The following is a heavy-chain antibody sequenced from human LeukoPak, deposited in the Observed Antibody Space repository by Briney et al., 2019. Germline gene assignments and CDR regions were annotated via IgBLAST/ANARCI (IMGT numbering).Heavy chain of an antibody. J-gene: IGHJ4*02. CDR2: ISSSGTTI. CDR3: ARETRVRWTDY. V-gene: IGHV3-11*04. Sequence: PGGSLRLSCAASGFTFSDYYMSWIRQAPGKGLEWLSYISSSGTTIYYADSVKGRFTISRDNAKNSLYQQMNSLRAEDTAVYYCARETRVRWTDYWGQGILVTVSS. D-gene: IGHD5-24*01. CDR1: GFTFSDYY.